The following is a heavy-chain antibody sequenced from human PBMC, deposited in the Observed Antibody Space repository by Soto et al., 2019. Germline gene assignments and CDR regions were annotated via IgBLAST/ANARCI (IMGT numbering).Heavy chain of an antibody. V-gene: IGHV3-23*01. D-gene: IGHD2-15*01. CDR3: AKDGDCSGCSCYAFDI. CDR2: ISGSGGST. CDR1: GFTFSSYA. Sequence: GGSLRLSCAASGFTFSSYAMSWVRQAPGKGLEWVSAISGSGGSTYYVYSVKGRFTISRDNSKNTLYLQMNSLRAEDSAVYYCAKDGDCSGCSCYAFDIWGQGTMVTVSS. J-gene: IGHJ3*02.